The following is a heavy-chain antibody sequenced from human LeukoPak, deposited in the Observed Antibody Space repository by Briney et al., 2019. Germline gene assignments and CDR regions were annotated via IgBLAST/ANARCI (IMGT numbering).Heavy chain of an antibody. CDR3: ARSRVGRYYFDY. CDR2: ISSSGSTI. CDR1: GFTFSSYE. J-gene: IGHJ4*02. Sequence: GGSLRLSCAASGFTFSSYEMNWVRQAPGKGLEWVSYISSSGSTIYYADSVKGRFTISRDNAKNSLYLQMNSLRAEDTAVYYCARSRVGRYYFDYWGQGTLVTVS. V-gene: IGHV3-48*03. D-gene: IGHD3-10*01.